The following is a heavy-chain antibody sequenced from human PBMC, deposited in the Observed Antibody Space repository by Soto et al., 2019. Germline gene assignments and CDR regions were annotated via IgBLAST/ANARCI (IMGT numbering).Heavy chain of an antibody. J-gene: IGHJ4*02. V-gene: IGHV3-30*18. D-gene: IGHD3-10*01. CDR1: GFTFSSYG. CDR3: AKNKHGGFGELLRKTDYFDY. Sequence: GGSLRLSCAASGFTFSSYGMHWVRQAPGKGLEWVAVISYDGSNKYYADSVKGRFTISRDNSKNTLYLQMNSLRAEDTAVYYCAKNKHGGFGELLRKTDYFDYWGQGTLVTVSS. CDR2: ISYDGSNK.